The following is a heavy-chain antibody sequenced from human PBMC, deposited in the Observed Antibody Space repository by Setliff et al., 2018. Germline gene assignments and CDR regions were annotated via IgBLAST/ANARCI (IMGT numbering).Heavy chain of an antibody. J-gene: IGHJ4*02. V-gene: IGHV4-61*02. Sequence: ASETLSLTCTVSGGSISSGSYYWNWIRQPAGKGLEWIGRIYTSGNTNCNPSLKSRVTMSVDTSKNQFSLKLSSVTAADTAVYYCARGGGGKPFDYWGQGTLVTVSS. D-gene: IGHD2-15*01. CDR2: IYTSGNT. CDR3: ARGGGGKPFDY. CDR1: GGSISSGSYY.